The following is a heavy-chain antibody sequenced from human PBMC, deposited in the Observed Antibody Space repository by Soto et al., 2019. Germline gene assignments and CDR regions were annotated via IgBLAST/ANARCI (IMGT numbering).Heavy chain of an antibody. CDR2: INPYNANT. CDR1: GYTLTDHG. D-gene: IGHD2-15*01. Sequence: ASVNVSCKASGYTLTDHGISWVRQAPGQGLELMGWINPYNANTRYGEKVQGRVTMTTDTSSTVYMELTGLTSDDTAVYYCARDWTSPSCVSSSCPRGRRFDPWG. J-gene: IGHJ5*02. CDR3: ARDWTSPSCVSSSCPRGRRFDP. V-gene: IGHV1-18*04.